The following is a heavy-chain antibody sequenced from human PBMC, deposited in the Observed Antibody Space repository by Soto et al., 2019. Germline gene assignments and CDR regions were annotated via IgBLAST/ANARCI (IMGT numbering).Heavy chain of an antibody. CDR1: GGSISSYY. CDR2: IYYSGST. V-gene: IGHV4-59*01. D-gene: IGHD6-13*01. J-gene: IGHJ4*02. Sequence: SETLSLTCTVSGGSISSYYWSWIRQPPGKGLEWIGYIYYSGSTNYNPSLKSRVTISVDTSKNTLYLQMNSLRAEDTAVYYCARLGGRYSSSWYLDYWGQGTLVTVSS. CDR3: ARLGGRYSSSWYLDY.